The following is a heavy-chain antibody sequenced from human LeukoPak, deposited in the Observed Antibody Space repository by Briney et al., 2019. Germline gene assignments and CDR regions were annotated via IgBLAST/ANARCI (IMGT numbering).Heavy chain of an antibody. CDR3: AHRRGDYSGYLNYYFDY. V-gene: IGHV2-5*02. Sequence: SGPTLVNPTQTLTLTCTFSGFSLSTTGVGVGWIRQPPGKALEWLSLIYWDGDERYSPSLKSRLTITKDTSKNQVVLTMTNMDPVDTATYYCAHRRGDYSGYLNYYFDYWGQGTLVTVSS. D-gene: IGHD3-22*01. J-gene: IGHJ4*02. CDR1: GFSLSTTGVG. CDR2: IYWDGDE.